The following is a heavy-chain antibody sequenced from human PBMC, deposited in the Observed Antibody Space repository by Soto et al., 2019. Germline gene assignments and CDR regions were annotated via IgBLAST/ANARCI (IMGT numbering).Heavy chain of an antibody. Sequence: QVQLVQSGAEVKKPGASVKVSCKASGYTFSNYAFSWVRQAPGQGLEWMGWIGTYNGITNYSQKFQDRVTMTTDTSTRTAYMELRSLRSDDTAVYYCARDLSRLDYWGQGTLVTVSS. D-gene: IGHD6-19*01. CDR2: IGTYNGIT. V-gene: IGHV1-18*01. J-gene: IGHJ4*02. CDR1: GYTFSNYA. CDR3: ARDLSRLDY.